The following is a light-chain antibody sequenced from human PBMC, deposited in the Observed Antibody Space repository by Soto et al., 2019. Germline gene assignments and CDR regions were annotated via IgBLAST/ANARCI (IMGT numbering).Light chain of an antibody. V-gene: IGKV3-15*01. CDR3: QHYNDWPLT. CDR1: QTIDNT. J-gene: IGKJ4*01. CDR2: DAS. Sequence: EIVMTQSPATLSLSPGERATLSCRASQTIDNTLAWYQRKPGQAPRLLIYDASTRATGVPARFSGSGSGTDFTLTISSLQSEDFAVYYCQHYNDWPLTFGGGTKVDIK.